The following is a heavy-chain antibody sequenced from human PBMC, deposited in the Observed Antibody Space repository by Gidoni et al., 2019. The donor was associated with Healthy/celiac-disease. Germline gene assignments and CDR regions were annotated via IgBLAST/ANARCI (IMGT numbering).Heavy chain of an antibody. V-gene: IGHV4-34*01. CDR1: GGSFSAYY. D-gene: IGHD3-10*01. Sequence: QVQLQQWGAGLLKPSATLSLPCAVYGGSFSAYYWSWIRQPPGKGLEWIGEINHSGSTNYNPSLKSRVTISVDTSKNQFSLKLSSVTAADTAVYYCARGRRVRGALYWYFDLWGRGTLVTVSS. CDR2: INHSGST. CDR3: ARGRRVRGALYWYFDL. J-gene: IGHJ2*01.